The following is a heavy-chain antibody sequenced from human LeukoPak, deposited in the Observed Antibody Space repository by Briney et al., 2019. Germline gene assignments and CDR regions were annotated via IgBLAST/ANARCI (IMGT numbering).Heavy chain of an antibody. J-gene: IGHJ4*02. Sequence: GGSLRLSCAASGFTFSSYAMSWVRQAPGKGLQWVSDISSSGTTIYYADSVKGRFTISRDNAKNSLYLQMNSLRAEDTAVYYCARKYCSTTSCLFDNWGQGTLVTVSS. CDR2: ISSSGTTI. CDR3: ARKYCSTTSCLFDN. D-gene: IGHD2-2*01. V-gene: IGHV3-48*03. CDR1: GFTFSSYA.